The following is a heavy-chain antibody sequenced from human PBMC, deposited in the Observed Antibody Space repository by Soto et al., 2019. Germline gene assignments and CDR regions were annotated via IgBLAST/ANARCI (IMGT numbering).Heavy chain of an antibody. J-gene: IGHJ6*02. V-gene: IGHV3-23*01. CDR3: AKDRVVGYSYGYYHFGMDV. D-gene: IGHD5-18*01. Sequence: GGSLRLSCAASGFTFSSYAMSWVRQAPGKGLEWVSSISGGGGSTYFADSVKGWFTISRDNSKSTLYLQMSSLRAEDTAVYYCAKDRVVGYSYGYYHFGMDVWGQGTTVTVSS. CDR2: ISGGGGST. CDR1: GFTFSSYA.